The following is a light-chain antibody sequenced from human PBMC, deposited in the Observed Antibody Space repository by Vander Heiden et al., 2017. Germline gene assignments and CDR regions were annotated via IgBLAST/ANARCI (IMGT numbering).Light chain of an antibody. CDR2: SND. V-gene: IGLV1-44*01. Sequence: QSVSTRPPSPSGTPGQSVTMSSSGGSSNLGGNTVSCYQQPPRTAPKLVIFSNDKRPSGVPDRFSGSKSGASASLAITRLQSEDEADYYCAVWDDSLNGPLFGGGTKLTVL. CDR3: AVWDDSLNGPL. J-gene: IGLJ3*02. CDR1: SSNLGGNT.